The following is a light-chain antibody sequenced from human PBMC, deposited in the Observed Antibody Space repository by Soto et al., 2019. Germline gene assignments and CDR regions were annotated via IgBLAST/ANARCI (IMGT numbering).Light chain of an antibody. Sequence: QSALTQPASVSGSPGQSITISCTGTSSDVGGYNYVSWYQQHPGKAPKLMIYEVSNRPSGVSNRFSGSKSGNTASLTISGRQAEDEADYYCSSYTSSSTRVFGGGPKLTVL. CDR1: SSDVGGYNY. J-gene: IGLJ3*02. V-gene: IGLV2-14*01. CDR3: SSYTSSSTRV. CDR2: EVS.